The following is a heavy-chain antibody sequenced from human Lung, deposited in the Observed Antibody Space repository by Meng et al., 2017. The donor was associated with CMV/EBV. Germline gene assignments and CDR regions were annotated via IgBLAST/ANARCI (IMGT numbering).Heavy chain of an antibody. CDR3: AKGKWGGYYYYYGMDV. D-gene: IGHD1-26*01. Sequence: GGSLRLXCAASGFTFSTFAMSWVRQAPGKGLQWVSVIYSGDDSTYYADSVKGRFTISRDNSKNMLYLQMNSLRAEDSAVYFCAKGKWGGYYYYYGMDVWGRGTXVNVSS. J-gene: IGHJ6*02. CDR2: IYSGDDST. CDR1: GFTFSTFA. V-gene: IGHV3-23*03.